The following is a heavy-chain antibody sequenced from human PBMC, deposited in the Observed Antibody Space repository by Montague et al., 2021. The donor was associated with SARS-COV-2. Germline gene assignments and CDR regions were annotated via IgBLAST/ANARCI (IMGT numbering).Heavy chain of an antibody. J-gene: IGHJ6*02. CDR2: TQFEKKRYN. CDR3: TSGREGNYNVMDV. Sequence: CAISGDSVVGHRRRSEEHRSELQSPRDFVCRTQFEKKRYNDYAVSVRGRVTINPDTSKNQFSLQLNSVTPEDTAIYYCTSGREGNYNVMDVWGQGTTVTV. D-gene: IGHD3-10*01. V-gene: IGHV6-1*01. CDR1: GDSVVGHRRR.